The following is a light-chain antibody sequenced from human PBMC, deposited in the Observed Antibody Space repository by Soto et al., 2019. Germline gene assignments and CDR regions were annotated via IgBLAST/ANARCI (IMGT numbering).Light chain of an antibody. V-gene: IGKV1-39*01. J-gene: IGKJ2*01. CDR3: QQTFSYPHT. Sequence: DIQMTQSPLSLSASVGDRLTITCRASQTVTHLLNWYQQGPGQAPKLLISSASRLQSGVPSRFSGSGSGTEFTLTINSLQPEDFATYYCQQTFSYPHTFGQGTKVDIK. CDR1: QTVTHL. CDR2: SAS.